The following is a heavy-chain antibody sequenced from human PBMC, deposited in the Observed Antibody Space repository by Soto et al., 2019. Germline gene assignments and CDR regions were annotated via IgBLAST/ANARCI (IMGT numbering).Heavy chain of an antibody. Sequence: GGSLRLSCAASGFTFSSYWMHWVRQAPGKGLMWVTRINSDGSSTSYAESVKGRFTISRDNVKNTLYLQMNRLRAEDTAVYYCARMRSYSGSSFFLDYLGQGTLVTVSS. CDR2: INSDGSST. CDR1: GFTFSSYW. D-gene: IGHD6-6*01. J-gene: IGHJ4*02. V-gene: IGHV3-74*01. CDR3: ARMRSYSGSSFFLDY.